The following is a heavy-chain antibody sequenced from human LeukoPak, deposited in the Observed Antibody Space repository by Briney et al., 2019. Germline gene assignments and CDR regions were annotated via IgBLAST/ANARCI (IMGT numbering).Heavy chain of an antibody. CDR2: ISSSSSYT. CDR3: ARSPEYYCSSTSCLYYYGMDV. CDR1: GFTFSDYY. V-gene: IGHV3-11*06. D-gene: IGHD2-2*01. Sequence: GGSRRLSWAASGFTFSDYYMSWIRQAPGKGLEWVSYISSSSSYTNYADSVKGRFTISRDNAKNSLYLQMNSLRAEDTAVYYCARSPEYYCSSTSCLYYYGMDVWGQGTTVTVSS. J-gene: IGHJ6*02.